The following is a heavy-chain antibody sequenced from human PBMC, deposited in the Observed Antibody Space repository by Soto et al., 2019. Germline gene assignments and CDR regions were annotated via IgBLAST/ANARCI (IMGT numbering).Heavy chain of an antibody. V-gene: IGHV4-59*01. CDR2: IYYTA. CDR1: GGSISNYY. CDR3: ARTSPVAGGFDY. J-gene: IGHJ4*02. D-gene: IGHD6-19*01. Sequence: SETLSLTCTVSGGSISNYYWSWIRQAPGKGLEWIGYIYYTANYNPSLKSRVTISADTSKNQISLKLTSVTAADTAVYYCARTSPVAGGFDYWGQGTLVTVSS.